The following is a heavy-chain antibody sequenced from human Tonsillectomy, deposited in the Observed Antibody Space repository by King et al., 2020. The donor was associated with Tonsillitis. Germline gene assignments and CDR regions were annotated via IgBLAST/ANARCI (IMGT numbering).Heavy chain of an antibody. Sequence: VQLVESGGGLIQPGGSLRLSCAASGFTVSSNYMSWVRQAPGKGLEWVSVFYSGGNTYYADSVKGRFTISRDNSKNTLYLQMNSLRAEDTAVYYCARDVSTGSYWFDPWGQGTLVTVSS. V-gene: IGHV3-53*01. J-gene: IGHJ5*02. CDR1: GFTVSSNY. CDR3: ARDVSTGSYWFDP. D-gene: IGHD2-2*01. CDR2: FYSGGNT.